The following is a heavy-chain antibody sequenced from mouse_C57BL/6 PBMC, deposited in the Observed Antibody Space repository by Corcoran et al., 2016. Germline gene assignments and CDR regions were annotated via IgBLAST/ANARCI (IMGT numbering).Heavy chain of an antibody. D-gene: IGHD2-4*01. V-gene: IGHV1-26*01. CDR3: ANFYDYDSYYAMDY. Sequence: EVQLQQSGPELVKPGASVKISCKASGYTFTDYYMNWVKQSHGKSLEWIGDINPNNGGTSYNQKFKGKATLTVDKSSSTAYMELRSLTSEDSAVYYCANFYDYDSYYAMDYWGQGTSVTVSS. J-gene: IGHJ4*01. CDR1: GYTFTDYY. CDR2: INPNNGGT.